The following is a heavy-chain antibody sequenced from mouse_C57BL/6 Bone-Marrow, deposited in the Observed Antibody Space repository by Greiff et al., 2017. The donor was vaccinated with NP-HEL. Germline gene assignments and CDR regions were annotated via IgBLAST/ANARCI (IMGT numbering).Heavy chain of an antibody. CDR1: GYTFTDYY. J-gene: IGHJ4*01. CDR2: LNPNNGGN. Sequence: EVKLMESGPELVKPGASVKISCKASGYTFTDYYMNWVKQSHGKSLEWIGDLNPNNGGNSYNRKFKGKATLTVDKSSSTAYMELRSLTSEDSAVYYCASATYYDYDGAMDFWGQGTSVTVSS. CDR3: ASATYYDYDGAMDF. D-gene: IGHD2-4*01. V-gene: IGHV1-26*01.